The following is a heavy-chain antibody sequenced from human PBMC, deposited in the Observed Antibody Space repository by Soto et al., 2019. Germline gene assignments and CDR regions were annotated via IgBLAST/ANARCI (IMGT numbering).Heavy chain of an antibody. J-gene: IGHJ4*02. CDR2: ISSNGDNT. V-gene: IGHV3-64*01. CDR1: GFTFSSFA. CDR3: VKESSSGYAELNYFDY. Sequence: GGSLRLSCAASGFTFSSFAMHWVRQAPGKGLEFVSAISSNGDNTYYANSVNGRFTISRDNSKNTLYLQMGSLRAEDMAVYYCVKESSSGYAELNYFDYWGQGTLVTVSS. D-gene: IGHD5-12*01.